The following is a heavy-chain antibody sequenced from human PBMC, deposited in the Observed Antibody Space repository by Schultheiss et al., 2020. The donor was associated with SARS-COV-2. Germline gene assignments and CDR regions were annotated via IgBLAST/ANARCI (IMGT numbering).Heavy chain of an antibody. CDR1: GYTLTELS. V-gene: IGHV1-24*01. CDR3: ARGHSSSWYGWDY. Sequence: ASVKVSCKVSGYTLTELSMHWVRQAPGKGLEWMGGFDPEDGETIYAQKFQGRVTMTRNTSISTAYMELSSLRSEDTAVYYCARGHSSSWYGWDYWGQGTLVTVSS. CDR2: FDPEDGET. J-gene: IGHJ4*02. D-gene: IGHD6-13*01.